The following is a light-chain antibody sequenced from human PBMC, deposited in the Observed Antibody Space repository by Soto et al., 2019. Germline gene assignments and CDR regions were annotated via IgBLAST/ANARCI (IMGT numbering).Light chain of an antibody. CDR3: ETWDRNTRV. V-gene: IGLV4-60*02. J-gene: IGLJ2*01. Sequence: QPVLTQSSSASASLGSSVKLTCTLSSGHSSYIIAWHQQQPGKAPRYLMKLEGSGSYNKGSGVPDRFSGSSSVADRYLAISNLQFEDEADYYCETWDRNTRVFGGGTKLTVL. CDR2: LEGSGSY. CDR1: SGHSSYI.